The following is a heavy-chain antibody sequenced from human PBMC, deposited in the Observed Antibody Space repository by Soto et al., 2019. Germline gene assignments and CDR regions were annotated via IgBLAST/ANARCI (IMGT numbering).Heavy chain of an antibody. D-gene: IGHD3-3*01. CDR1: GYTFTGYY. Sequence: EASVKVSCKASGYTFTGYYMHWVRQAPGQGLEWMGWINPNSGGTNYAQKFQGRVTMTRDTSISTAYMELSRLRSDDTAVYYCARNPHELRFLEWLRGDYYYGMDVWGQGTTVTVSS. CDR3: ARNPHELRFLEWLRGDYYYGMDV. J-gene: IGHJ6*02. CDR2: INPNSGGT. V-gene: IGHV1-2*02.